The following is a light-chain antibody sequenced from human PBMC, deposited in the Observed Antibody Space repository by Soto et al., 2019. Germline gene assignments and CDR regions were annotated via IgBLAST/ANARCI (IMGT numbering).Light chain of an antibody. Sequence: QSALTQPASVSGSPGQSISISCTGTSSDVGGYNYVSWYQQHPGKAPKLMIYEVNNRPSGVSNRFSGSKSGNTASLTISGLQAEDEADYYCSSYTSRSTLGVFGTGKKVXV. CDR3: SSYTSRSTLGV. V-gene: IGLV2-14*01. CDR1: SSDVGGYNY. CDR2: EVN. J-gene: IGLJ1*01.